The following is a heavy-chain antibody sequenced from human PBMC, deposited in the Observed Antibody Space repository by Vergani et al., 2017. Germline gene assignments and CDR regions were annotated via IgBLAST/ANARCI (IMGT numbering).Heavy chain of an antibody. D-gene: IGHD3-10*01. Sequence: EVQLVESGGVVVQPGGSLRLSCAASGFTVSSNYMSWVRQAPGKGLEWVSVIYSGGSTYYADSVKGRFTISRDNSKNTLYLQMNSLRAEDTAVYYCARGGSYYGSGSLWNYYYMDVWGKGTTVTVSS. CDR3: ARGGSYYGSGSLWNYYYMDV. CDR2: IYSGGST. CDR1: GFTVSSNY. J-gene: IGHJ6*03. V-gene: IGHV3-66*01.